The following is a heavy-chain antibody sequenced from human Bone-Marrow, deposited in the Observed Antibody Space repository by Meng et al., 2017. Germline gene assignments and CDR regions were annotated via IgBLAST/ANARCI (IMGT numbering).Heavy chain of an antibody. V-gene: IGHV1-8*03. CDR3: ARDFIARDYLVELQPGHEIVDAFDI. Sequence: ASVKVSCKASGYTFTSYDINWVRQATGQGLEWMGWMNPNSGNTGYAQKFQGRVTITRNTSISTAYMELSSLRSEDTAVYYCARDFIARDYLVELQPGHEIVDAFDIWGQGTMVTVSS. CDR1: GYTFTSYD. D-gene: IGHD1-26*01. J-gene: IGHJ3*02. CDR2: MNPNSGNT.